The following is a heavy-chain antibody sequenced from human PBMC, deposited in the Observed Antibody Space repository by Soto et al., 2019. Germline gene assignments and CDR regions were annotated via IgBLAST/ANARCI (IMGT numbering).Heavy chain of an antibody. CDR3: VAYCSRTSCYVDY. Sequence: GGSLRLSCAASGFTFDDYGMSWVRQVPGKGLEWVSGINWNGGSTGYADSVKGRFTISRDNAKNSLYLQMNSLRAEDTALYHCVAYCSRTSCYVDYWGQGTLVTVSS. D-gene: IGHD2-2*01. CDR2: INWNGGST. CDR1: GFTFDDYG. V-gene: IGHV3-20*01. J-gene: IGHJ4*02.